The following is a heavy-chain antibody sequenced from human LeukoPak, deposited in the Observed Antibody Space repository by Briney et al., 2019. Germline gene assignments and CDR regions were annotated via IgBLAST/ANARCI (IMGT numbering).Heavy chain of an antibody. CDR3: ARLAWGGGSGDNWFDP. J-gene: IGHJ5*02. CDR2: TYYSGST. Sequence: SETLSLTCTVSGGSISSYYWSWIRQPPGKGLEWIGYTYYSGSTNYNPSLKSRVTISVDTSKNQFSLKLSSVTAADTAVYYCARLAWGGGSGDNWFDPWGQGTLVTVSS. V-gene: IGHV4-59*01. D-gene: IGHD3-10*01. CDR1: GGSISSYY.